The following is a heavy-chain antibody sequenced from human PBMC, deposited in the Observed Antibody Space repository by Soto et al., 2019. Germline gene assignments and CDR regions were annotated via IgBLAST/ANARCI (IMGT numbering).Heavy chain of an antibody. V-gene: IGHV1-69*13. D-gene: IGHD6-13*01. CDR3: ARDQGGVAAAPYYYGMDV. J-gene: IGHJ6*02. Sequence: SVKVSCKASGGTFSSYAISWVRQAPGQGLEWMGGIIPIFGTANYAQKFQGRVTITADESTSTAYMELSSLRSEDTAVYYCARDQGGVAAAPYYYGMDVWGQGTTVTVSS. CDR2: IIPIFGTA. CDR1: GGTFSSYA.